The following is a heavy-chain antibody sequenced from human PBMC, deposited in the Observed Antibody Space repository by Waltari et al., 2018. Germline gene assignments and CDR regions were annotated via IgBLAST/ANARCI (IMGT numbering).Heavy chain of an antibody. CDR1: GGTFSSSA. CDR2: LIPIVGTA. J-gene: IGHJ4*02. V-gene: IGHV1-69*01. CDR3: ARKSSGYYYPFDY. Sequence: QVQLVQSGAAVKKPGYSVQVSCKASGGTFSSSAISWVGQAPGQGLEWRGGLIPIVGTANYAQNCQGRVTITADESTSTAYMDLSSLRSEDTAVYYCARKSSGYYYPFDYWGQGTLVTVSS. D-gene: IGHD3-22*01.